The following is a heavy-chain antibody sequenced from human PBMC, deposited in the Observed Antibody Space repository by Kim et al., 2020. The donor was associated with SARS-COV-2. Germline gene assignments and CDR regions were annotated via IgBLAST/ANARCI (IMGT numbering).Heavy chain of an antibody. CDR1: GFTFSSYA. CDR3: ARLQEGRWTTVVTPHNAFGY. D-gene: IGHD4-17*01. J-gene: IGHJ4*02. V-gene: IGHV3-30-3*01. Sequence: GGSLRLSCAASGFTFSSYAMHWVRQAPGKGLEWVAVISYDGSNKYYADSVKGRFTISRDNSKNTLYLQMNSLRAEDTAVYYCARLQEGRWTTVVTPHNAFGYWGQGNLVTVSS. CDR2: ISYDGSNK.